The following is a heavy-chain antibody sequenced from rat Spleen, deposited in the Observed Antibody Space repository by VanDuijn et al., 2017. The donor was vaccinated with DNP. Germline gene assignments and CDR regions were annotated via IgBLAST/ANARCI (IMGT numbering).Heavy chain of an antibody. CDR1: GFSLADYS. D-gene: IGHD1-1*01. J-gene: IGHJ3*01. V-gene: IGHV2-19*01. CDR3: TRVYYSAEDWFAY. CDR2: ISNSGIT. Sequence: QVQLRESGPGLLQPSQTLSLTCTVSGFSLADYSIHWVRQPPGEGLEWIAAISNSGITYFNSALRSRLSISRDTSKSQVFLKMNSLQTEDTAIYFCTRVYYSAEDWFAYWGQGTLVTVSS.